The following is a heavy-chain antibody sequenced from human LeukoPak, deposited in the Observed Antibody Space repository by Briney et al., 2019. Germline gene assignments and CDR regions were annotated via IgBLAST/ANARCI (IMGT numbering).Heavy chain of an antibody. D-gene: IGHD2-15*01. CDR3: TRAFGGGSNLDS. J-gene: IGHJ4*02. Sequence: GASVKVSCKASGGTFSSYAISWVRQAPGQGLEWMGGIIPIFGTANYAQKFQGRVTITADESTSTAYMELSSLRSEDTAVYYCTRAFGGGSNLDSWGQGTLVTVSS. CDR1: GGTFSSYA. V-gene: IGHV1-69*13. CDR2: IIPIFGTA.